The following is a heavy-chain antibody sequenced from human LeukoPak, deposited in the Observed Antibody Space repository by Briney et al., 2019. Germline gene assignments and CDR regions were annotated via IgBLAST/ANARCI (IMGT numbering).Heavy chain of an antibody. V-gene: IGHV1-46*01. Sequence: GASVKVSCKASGYTFISYYMHWVRQAPGQGLEWMGIINPSGGSTSYAQKFQGRVTMTRDTSTSTVYMELSSLRSEDTAVYYCAVGAMVLYYGMDVWGQGTTVTVSS. D-gene: IGHD3-10*01. CDR3: AVGAMVLYYGMDV. J-gene: IGHJ6*02. CDR1: GYTFISYY. CDR2: INPSGGST.